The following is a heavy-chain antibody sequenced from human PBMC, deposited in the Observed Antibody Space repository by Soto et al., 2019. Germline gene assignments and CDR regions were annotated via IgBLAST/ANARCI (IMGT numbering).Heavy chain of an antibody. CDR3: ARXHDFWGGRQQPIDS. CDR2: INHVGIT. CDR1: GGSFRGFY. Sequence: QVQLQQWGAGLLKPSETLSLTCAVSGGSFRGFYWTWIRQSPGKGLEWLGDINHVGITNYNPSLKSRVSIPVDTSKSQFSLKLSSVTAXDTXXXXXARXHDFWGGRQQPIDSWGQGTLVTVSS. D-gene: IGHD3-3*01. V-gene: IGHV4-34*01. J-gene: IGHJ4*02.